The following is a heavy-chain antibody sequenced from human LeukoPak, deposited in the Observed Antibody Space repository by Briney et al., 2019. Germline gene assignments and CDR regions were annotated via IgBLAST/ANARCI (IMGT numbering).Heavy chain of an antibody. CDR1: GSTFSSYA. D-gene: IGHD2-21*02. J-gene: IGHJ5*02. Sequence: GGSLRLSCAASGSTFSSYAMSWVRQAPGKGLEWVSAISGSGGSTYYADSVKGRFTISRDNSKNTLYLQMNSLRAEDTAVYYCAKDNFVVTATPTWFDPWGQGTLVTVSS. CDR3: AKDNFVVTATPTWFDP. V-gene: IGHV3-23*01. CDR2: ISGSGGST.